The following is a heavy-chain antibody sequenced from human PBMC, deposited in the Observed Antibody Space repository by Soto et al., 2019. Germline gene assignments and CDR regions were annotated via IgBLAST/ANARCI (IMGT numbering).Heavy chain of an antibody. CDR3: ARGGGVVTAAQGDY. J-gene: IGHJ4*02. D-gene: IGHD2-21*02. V-gene: IGHV4-34*01. Sequence: QVQLQQWGAGLLKPSETLSLTCAVYGGSFSGYYWSWIRQPPGKGLEWIGEINHSGSTNYNPSLRGRFTMSVDTSKNQFSLGLSSVTAAETAVYYWARGGGVVTAAQGDYWGQGTLVTVSS. CDR2: INHSGST. CDR1: GGSFSGYY.